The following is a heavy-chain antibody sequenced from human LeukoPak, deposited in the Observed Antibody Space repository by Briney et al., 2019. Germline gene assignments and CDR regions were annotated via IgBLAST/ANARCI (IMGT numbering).Heavy chain of an antibody. CDR1: GGSISSSPYD. J-gene: IGHJ6*03. D-gene: IGHD1-26*01. CDR2: IYYSGTT. CDR3: ARGLSGSYLVGYYYYYMDV. Sequence: SETLSLTCTVSGGSISSSPYDWGWIRQPPGKGLEWIGSIYYSGTTYYNPSLKSRVTISVDTSKNQFSLKLSSVTAADTAVYYCARGLSGSYLVGYYYYYMDVWGKGTTVTVSS. V-gene: IGHV4-39*01.